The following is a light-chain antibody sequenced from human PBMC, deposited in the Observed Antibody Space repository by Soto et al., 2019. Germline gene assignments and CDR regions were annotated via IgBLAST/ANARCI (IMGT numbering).Light chain of an antibody. V-gene: IGLV2-23*02. CDR2: EVS. CDR1: SSDVGNYNL. CDR3: CSYAGSSSYV. J-gene: IGLJ1*01. Sequence: QSALTQPGSVSGSPGQSITISCTGTSSDVGNYNLVSWYQHYPGKAPKLMIFEVSKRPSGVSNRFSGSKSGNTASLTTSGLQAEDEADYFCCSYAGSSSYVFGTGTKVTVL.